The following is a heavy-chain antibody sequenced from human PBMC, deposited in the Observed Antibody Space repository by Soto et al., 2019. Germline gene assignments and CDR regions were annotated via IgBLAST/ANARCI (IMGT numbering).Heavy chain of an antibody. Sequence: KTSETLSLTCTVSGGSISSYYWSWIRQPPGKGLEWIGYIYYSGSTNYNPSLKSRVTISVDTSKNQFSLKLSSVTAADTAVYYCARQGIFQNWFDPWGQGTLVTVSS. D-gene: IGHD6-13*01. CDR3: ARQGIFQNWFDP. CDR2: IYYSGST. CDR1: GGSISSYY. V-gene: IGHV4-59*01. J-gene: IGHJ5*02.